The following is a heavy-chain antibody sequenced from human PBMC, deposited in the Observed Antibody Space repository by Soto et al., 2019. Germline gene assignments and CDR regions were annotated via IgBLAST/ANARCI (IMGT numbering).Heavy chain of an antibody. CDR3: VESGYVSY. CDR2: ISGSGGST. CDR1: GYTFTSYA. V-gene: IGHV3-23*01. J-gene: IGHJ4*02. Sequence: SCKASGYTFTSYAMHWVRQAPGKGLEWVSAISGSGGSTYYADSVKGRFTISRDNSKNTLYLQMNSLRAEDTAVYYCVESGYVSYWGQGTLVTVSS. D-gene: IGHD3-3*01.